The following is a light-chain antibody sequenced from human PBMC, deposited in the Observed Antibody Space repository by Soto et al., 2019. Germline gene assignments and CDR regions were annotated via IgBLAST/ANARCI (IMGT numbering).Light chain of an antibody. V-gene: IGLV1-40*01. CDR3: QSYYSSLSAVV. CDR1: SSNIGAGYD. J-gene: IGLJ2*01. CDR2: GNI. Sequence: QSVLTQPPSVSGAPGQRVTISCTGSSSNIGAGYDVHWYLQLPGTAPKLLIYGNINRPSGVPDRFSGSKSGTSASLAITGLQAEDDADYYCQSYYSSLSAVVFGGGTQLPLL.